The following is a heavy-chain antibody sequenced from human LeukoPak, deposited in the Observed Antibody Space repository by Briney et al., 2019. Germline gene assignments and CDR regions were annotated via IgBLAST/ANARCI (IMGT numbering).Heavy chain of an antibody. CDR3: AKLRGYDFVGEFLIDY. D-gene: IGHD5-12*01. J-gene: IGHJ4*02. CDR1: GFTFSSYG. Sequence: GGSLRLSCAASGFTFSSYGMHWVRQAPGKGLEWVAVLSYDGSNKYYADSVKGRFTISRDNSKNTLYLQMNSPRAEDTAVYYCAKLRGYDFVGEFLIDYWGQGTLVTVSS. V-gene: IGHV3-30*18. CDR2: LSYDGSNK.